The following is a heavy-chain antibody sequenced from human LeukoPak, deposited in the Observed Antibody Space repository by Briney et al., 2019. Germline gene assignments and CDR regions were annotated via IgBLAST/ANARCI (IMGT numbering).Heavy chain of an antibody. CDR3: ARDVLLWFGELLGAFDI. V-gene: IGHV1-2*02. J-gene: IGHJ3*02. D-gene: IGHD3-10*01. CDR1: GYTFSDYY. CDR2: INPNSGGT. Sequence: ASVKVSCKTSGYTFSDYYIHWIRQAPGQGLEWVGWINPNSGGTNYAQKFQGRVTMTRDTSISTAYMELSRLRSDDTAVYYCARDVLLWFGELLGAFDIWGQGTMVTVSS.